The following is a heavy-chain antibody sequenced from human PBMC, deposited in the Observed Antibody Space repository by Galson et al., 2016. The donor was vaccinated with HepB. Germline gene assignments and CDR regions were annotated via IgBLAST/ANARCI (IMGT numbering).Heavy chain of an antibody. V-gene: IGHV1-69-2*01. J-gene: IGHJ5*02. CDR3: ATGITGGDASPKT. Sequence: VKVSCKVSGDTFSDYYSHWVQQAPGKGLQWMGLIDPADGETIYAEKFQGRVTITADTSTDTAYMELSSLRSEDTAVYYCATGITGGDASPKTWGQGTLVTVSS. D-gene: IGHD1-14*01. CDR1: GDTFSDYY. CDR2: IDPADGET.